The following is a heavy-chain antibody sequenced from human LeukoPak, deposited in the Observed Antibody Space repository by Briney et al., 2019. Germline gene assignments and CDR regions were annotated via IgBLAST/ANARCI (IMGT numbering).Heavy chain of an antibody. Sequence: GGSLRLSCEVSGFTFSKYWMSWVRQAPGKGLEWVANIREDGSEKDYVDSVKGRFSISRDNAKNSLYLQMDSLRAEDTAVYYCARDREQLVAVYYYYYCMDVWGEGATVTVSS. CDR1: GFTFSKYW. V-gene: IGHV3-7*01. CDR3: ARDREQLVAVYYYYYCMDV. J-gene: IGHJ6*03. D-gene: IGHD1-1*01. CDR2: IREDGSEK.